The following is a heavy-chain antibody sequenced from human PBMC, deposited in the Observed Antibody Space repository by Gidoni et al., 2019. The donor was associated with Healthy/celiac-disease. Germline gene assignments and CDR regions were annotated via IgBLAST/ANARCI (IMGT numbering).Heavy chain of an antibody. J-gene: IGHJ4*02. CDR2: IYYSRST. Sequence: QLQLQESGPGLVKPSETLSLTCTVSGGSISSSSYYWGWIRQPPGKGLEWIGSIYYSRSTYYNPSLKSRVTISVDTSKNQFSLKLSSVTAADTAVYYCASSAGQKKTTMFGVVITDWGQGTLVTVSS. D-gene: IGHD3-3*01. CDR3: ASSAGQKKTTMFGVVITD. CDR1: GGSISSSSYY. V-gene: IGHV4-39*01.